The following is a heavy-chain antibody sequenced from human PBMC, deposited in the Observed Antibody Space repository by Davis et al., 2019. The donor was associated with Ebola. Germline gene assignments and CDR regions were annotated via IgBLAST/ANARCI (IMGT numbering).Heavy chain of an antibody. Sequence: PSETLSLTCAVYGGSFSGYYWSWIRRSPGKGLEWIGEINHSGSTNYNPSLKSRVTISVDTSKNQFSLKLSSVTAADTAVYYCARDKAHYVWGSYTMEAFDIWGQGTMVTVSS. CDR3: ARDKAHYVWGSYTMEAFDI. D-gene: IGHD3-16*01. J-gene: IGHJ3*02. CDR1: GGSFSGYY. V-gene: IGHV4-34*01. CDR2: INHSGST.